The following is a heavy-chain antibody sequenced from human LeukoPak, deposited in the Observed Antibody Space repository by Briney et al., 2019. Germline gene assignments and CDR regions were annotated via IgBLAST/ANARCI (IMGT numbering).Heavy chain of an antibody. V-gene: IGHV3-7*01. CDR3: AKDSYSKGDY. CDR2: IKNDGTVK. J-gene: IGHJ4*02. CDR1: GFTFSSYA. Sequence: GGSLRLSCAASGFTFSSYAMSWVRQAPGKGLEWVANIKNDGTVKNYVDSVKGRFTISRDNAKNSLYLQMNSLRAEDTGVYYCAKDSYSKGDYWGQGVLVTVSS. D-gene: IGHD5-18*01.